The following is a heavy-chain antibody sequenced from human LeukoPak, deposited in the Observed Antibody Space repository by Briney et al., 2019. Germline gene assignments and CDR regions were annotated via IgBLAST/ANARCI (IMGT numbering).Heavy chain of an antibody. V-gene: IGHV6-1*01. J-gene: IGHJ5*02. Sequence: SQTLSLTCAISGDSFSSNSVTWNWIRQSPSRGLEWLGRTYYRSTWYNDYAVSVRGRITVNPDTSKNQFSLHLNSVTPEDTAVYYCARRLTQYDCFDPWGQGVLVTVSS. D-gene: IGHD2-2*01. CDR2: TYYRSTWYN. CDR1: GDSFSSNSVT. CDR3: ARRLTQYDCFDP.